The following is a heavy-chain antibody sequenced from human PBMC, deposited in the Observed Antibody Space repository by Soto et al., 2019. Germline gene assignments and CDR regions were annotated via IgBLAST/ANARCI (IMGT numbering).Heavy chain of an antibody. CDR2: FDPEDGET. J-gene: IGHJ4*02. V-gene: IGHV1-24*01. Sequence: XSVKGSCKVSGYTLTELSMHWVRQAPGKGLEWMGGFDPEDGETIYAQKFQGRVTMTEDTSTETAYMELSSLRSEDTAVYYCATGTTSFDYWGQGTLVTVSS. D-gene: IGHD2-2*01. CDR1: GYTLTELS. CDR3: ATGTTSFDY.